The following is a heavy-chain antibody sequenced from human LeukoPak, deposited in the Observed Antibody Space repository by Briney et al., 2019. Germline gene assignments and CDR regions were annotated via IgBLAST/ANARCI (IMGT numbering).Heavy chain of an antibody. CDR3: ARGAARGFDY. J-gene: IGHJ4*02. D-gene: IGHD3-16*01. V-gene: IGHV3-48*02. Sequence: GGPLRLSCAASGFTFSSNSMNWVRQTPGKGLEWVSYISSSSNTIYYAESVKGRFTISRDNAKNSLFLQMNSLRDEDTAVYYCARGAARGFDYWGQGTLVTVSS. CDR1: GFTFSSNS. CDR2: ISSSSNTI.